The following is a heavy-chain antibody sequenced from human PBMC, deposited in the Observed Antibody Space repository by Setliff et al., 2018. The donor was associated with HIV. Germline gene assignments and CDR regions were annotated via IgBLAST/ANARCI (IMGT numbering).Heavy chain of an antibody. CDR3: AREHCSGGSCNGFDI. Sequence: PSETLSLTCAVYGGSFNDYYWTWIRQPPGKGLEWIGEIDHSGSTKYNPSLKSRVTISLDTSRNQFSLKLGSVTAADTAMYYCAREHCSGGSCNGFDIWGQGTMVTVSS. V-gene: IGHV4-34*01. CDR2: IDHSGST. CDR1: GGSFNDYY. J-gene: IGHJ3*02. D-gene: IGHD2-15*01.